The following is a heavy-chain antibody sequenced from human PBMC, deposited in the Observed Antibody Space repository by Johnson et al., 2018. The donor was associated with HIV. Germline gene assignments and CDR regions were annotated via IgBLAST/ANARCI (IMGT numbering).Heavy chain of an antibody. J-gene: IGHJ3*02. CDR1: GFTFSSYT. D-gene: IGHD6-13*01. V-gene: IGHV3-30*04. Sequence: QMQLVESGGGVVQPGRSLRLSCAASGFTFSSYTIHWVRQAPGKGLEWVAVISYDGSNKYYADSVKGRFTISRDNSKNTLYLQMNSLRAEDTAVYYCARGALQRGSWYGRDAFDIWGQGTMVTVSS. CDR3: ARGALQRGSWYGRDAFDI. CDR2: ISYDGSNK.